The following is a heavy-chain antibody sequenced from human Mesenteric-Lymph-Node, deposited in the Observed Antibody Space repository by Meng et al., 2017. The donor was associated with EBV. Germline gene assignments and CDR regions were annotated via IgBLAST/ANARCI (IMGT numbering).Heavy chain of an antibody. CDR2: IFYRGST. D-gene: IGHD3-10*01. CDR1: GDAVSRTDYS. Sequence: QAEGPGLVKPSESLSPQCTVAGDAVSRTDYSWNWILQPPGKGLEWSGYIFYRGSTNYSPSLRSRVTISVDTSTNQCSLNLKSVTAADTAVYFCAGDLAVGAIAGNWFDPWSQGTLVTVSS. V-gene: IGHV4-61*08. CDR3: AGDLAVGAIAGNWFDP. J-gene: IGHJ5*02.